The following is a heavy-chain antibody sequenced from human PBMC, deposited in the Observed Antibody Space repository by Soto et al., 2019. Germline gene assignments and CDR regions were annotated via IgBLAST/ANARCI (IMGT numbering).Heavy chain of an antibody. J-gene: IGHJ4*02. D-gene: IGHD6-13*01. V-gene: IGHV4-39*01. CDR2: IYYSGST. CDR1: GGSISSSSYY. Sequence: SETLSLTCTVSGGSISSSSYYWGWIRQPPGKGLEWIGSIYYSGSTYYNPSLKSRVTISVDTSKNQFSLKLSSVTAADTAVYYCARGRRYSSSWYSDYWGQGTLVTVPQ. CDR3: ARGRRYSSSWYSDY.